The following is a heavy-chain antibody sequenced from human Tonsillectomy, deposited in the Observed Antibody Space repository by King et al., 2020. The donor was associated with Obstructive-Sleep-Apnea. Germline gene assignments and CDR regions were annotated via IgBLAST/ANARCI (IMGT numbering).Heavy chain of an antibody. Sequence: VQLQESGPGLVKPSETLSLTCTVSGGSISSHYWSWIRQPPGKGLEWIGYIYYSGSTYYNPSLKSRVTISVDTSKNQFSLKLSSVTAADTAVYYCARLYSGSYYVFDYWGQGTLVTVSS. D-gene: IGHD1-26*01. CDR3: ARLYSGSYYVFDY. J-gene: IGHJ4*02. CDR2: IYYSGST. CDR1: GGSISSHY. V-gene: IGHV4-59*08.